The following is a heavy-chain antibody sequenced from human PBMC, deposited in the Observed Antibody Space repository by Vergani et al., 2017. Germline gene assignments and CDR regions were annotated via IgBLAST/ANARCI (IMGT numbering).Heavy chain of an antibody. V-gene: IGHV3-23*01. CDR1: GLTFNHYA. Sequence: EVQLLESGGDLVPPGGSLRLSCAASGLTFNHYAMNWVRQAPGKGLEWVSGISGSGGRTYYAGSVKGRFTISRDSSKNTLYLQMNSLIAGDTAVYYCAKATPRNIGYEYLFYYHPMDVWGQGTTVTVSS. CDR3: AKATPRNIGYEYLFYYHPMDV. CDR2: ISGSGGRT. J-gene: IGHJ6*02. D-gene: IGHD5-12*01.